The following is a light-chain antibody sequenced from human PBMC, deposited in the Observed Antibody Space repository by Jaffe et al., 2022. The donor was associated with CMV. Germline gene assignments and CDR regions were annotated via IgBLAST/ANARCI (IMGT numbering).Light chain of an antibody. J-gene: IGKJ2*01. CDR3: QQSYSTSYHT. V-gene: IGKV1-39*01. Sequence: DIQMTQSPSSLSASVGDRVTITCRASQSISSYLNWYQQKPGKAPKLLIYAASSLQSGVPSRFSGSGSGTDFTLTISSLQPEDFATYYCQQSYSTSYHTFGQGTKLEIK. CDR2: AAS. CDR1: QSISSY.